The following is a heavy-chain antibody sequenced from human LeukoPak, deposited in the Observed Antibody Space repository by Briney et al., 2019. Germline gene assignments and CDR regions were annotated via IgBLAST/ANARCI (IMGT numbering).Heavy chain of an antibody. J-gene: IGHJ6*03. D-gene: IGHD6-13*01. CDR2: IRYDGSNK. CDR3: ARRSLGIYYYYYMDV. CDR1: GFTFSSCG. V-gene: IGHV3-30*02. Sequence: PGGSLRLSCAASGFTFSSCGMHWVRQAPGKGLEWVTFIRYDGSNKYYADSVKGRFTISRDNSKNTLYLQMNSLRAEDTAVYYCARRSLGIYYYYYMDVWGKGTTVTISS.